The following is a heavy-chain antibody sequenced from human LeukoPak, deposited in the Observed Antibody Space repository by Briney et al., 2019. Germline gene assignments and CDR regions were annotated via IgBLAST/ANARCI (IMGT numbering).Heavy chain of an antibody. J-gene: IGHJ4*02. V-gene: IGHV3-53*01. Sequence: GGSLRLSCAASGFTFSSYSMSWVRQAPGKGLEWVSVIYSGGSTYYADSVKGRFTISRDNSKNTLYLQMNSLRAEDTAVYYCATGYYDILTGTNDYWGQGTLVTVS. CDR2: IYSGGST. D-gene: IGHD3-9*01. CDR1: GFTFSSYS. CDR3: ATGYYDILTGTNDY.